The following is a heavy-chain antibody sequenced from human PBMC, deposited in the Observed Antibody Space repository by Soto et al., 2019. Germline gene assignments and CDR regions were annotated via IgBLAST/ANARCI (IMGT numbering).Heavy chain of an antibody. J-gene: IGHJ4*02. CDR1: GLTFSNYA. Sequence: GGSLRLSCATSGLTFSNYAMSWVRQAPGGGLEWVSSMSGSSSTTYYAESVRGRFTISRARSKNTLYLQMSSQRAEETALYYCAKKQERELPRVIDFWGQGTLVTVSS. D-gene: IGHD1-7*01. CDR2: MSGSSSTT. CDR3: AKKQERELPRVIDF. V-gene: IGHV3-23*01.